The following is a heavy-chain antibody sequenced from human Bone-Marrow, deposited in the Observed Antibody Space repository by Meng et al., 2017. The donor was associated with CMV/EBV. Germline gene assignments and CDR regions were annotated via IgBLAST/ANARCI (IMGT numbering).Heavy chain of an antibody. V-gene: IGHV3-23*01. D-gene: IGHD3-16*01. CDR1: GFTFSTYG. CDR3: AKSAEQWGRSDY. Sequence: SCGASGFTFSTYGMSWFRQAPGKGLEWVSTISPTDSRTYYVDSVKGRFTISRDNSKNILYLQMHSLRVEDTAVYYCAKSAEQWGRSDYWGQGTLVTVSS. CDR2: ISPTDSRT. J-gene: IGHJ4*02.